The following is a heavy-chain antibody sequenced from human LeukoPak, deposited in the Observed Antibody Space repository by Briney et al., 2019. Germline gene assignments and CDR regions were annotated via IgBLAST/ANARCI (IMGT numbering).Heavy chain of an antibody. Sequence: SLKFSCKASGCTVSSYANRWVRQDPGQGLEWMGGIIPIFGTANYAQKFQGRVTITADESTSTAYMELSSLRSEDTAVYYCARGGFDYWGQGTLVTVSS. CDR1: GCTVSSYA. CDR3: ARGGFDY. V-gene: IGHV1-69*13. CDR2: IIPIFGTA. D-gene: IGHD3-16*01. J-gene: IGHJ4*02.